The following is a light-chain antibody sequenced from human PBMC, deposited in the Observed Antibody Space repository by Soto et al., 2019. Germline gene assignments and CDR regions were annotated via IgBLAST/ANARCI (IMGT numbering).Light chain of an antibody. CDR1: QSVSSN. CDR2: GAS. J-gene: IGKJ1*01. CDR3: QQYNNWPPWT. Sequence: EIVMTQSPATLSVSPGERATLSCRASQSVSSNLAWYQQKPGQAPRLLIYGASTRATGIPARFSGSGSGTEVTLTTSSMQSEDVSVYYYQQYNNWPPWTFGQGTKVEIK. V-gene: IGKV3-15*01.